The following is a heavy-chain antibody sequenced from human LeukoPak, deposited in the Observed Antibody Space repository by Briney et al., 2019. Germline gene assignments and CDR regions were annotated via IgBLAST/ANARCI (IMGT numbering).Heavy chain of an antibody. V-gene: IGHV4-39*01. J-gene: IGHJ4*02. CDR3: ARGLRYFDWLLPQAHSFDY. CDR2: IYYSGST. D-gene: IGHD3-9*01. Sequence: SETLSLTCTVPGDSISSSSYFWGWIRQPPGKGLEWIGSIYYSGSTYYNPSLKSRVTISVDTSKNQFSLKLSSVTAADTAVYYCARGLRYFDWLLPQAHSFDYWGQGTLVTVSS. CDR1: GDSISSSSYF.